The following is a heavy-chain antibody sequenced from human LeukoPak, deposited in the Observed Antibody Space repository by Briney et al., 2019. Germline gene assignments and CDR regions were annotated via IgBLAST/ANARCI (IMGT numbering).Heavy chain of an antibody. CDR3: ARDNGQGSGNWLDP. Sequence: EASVKVSCKASGYTFVDYYIQWVRQAPGQGLEWMGWIHPKTGGTNYAQKFQDWVTFTRDTSINTAYMELNRLKSNDTAVYYCARDNGQGSGNWLDPWGQGTLVTVSS. CDR1: GYTFVDYY. J-gene: IGHJ5*02. V-gene: IGHV1-2*04. CDR2: IHPKTGGT. D-gene: IGHD3-3*01.